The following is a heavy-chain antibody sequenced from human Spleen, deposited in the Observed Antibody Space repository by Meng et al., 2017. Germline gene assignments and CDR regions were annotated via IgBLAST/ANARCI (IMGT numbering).Heavy chain of an antibody. CDR2: ISGSGGST. CDR3: AKTEDGWYSSWDY. D-gene: IGHD6-19*01. CDR1: GFTFSSYA. V-gene: IGHV3-23*01. J-gene: IGHJ4*02. Sequence: LSLTCAASGFTFSSYAMSWVRQAPGKGLEWVSSISGSGGSTYFADSVKGRFTFSRDNSKNTLYLQMNSLKAEDTAVYYCAKTEDGWYSSWDYWGQGTLVTGSS.